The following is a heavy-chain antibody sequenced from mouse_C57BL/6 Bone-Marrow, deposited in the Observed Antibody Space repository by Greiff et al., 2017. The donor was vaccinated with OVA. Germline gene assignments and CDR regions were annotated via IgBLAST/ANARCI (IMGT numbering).Heavy chain of an antibody. V-gene: IGHV1-78*01. CDR1: GYTFTDHT. Sequence: LQESDAELVKPGASVKISCKVSGYTFTDHTIHWMKQRPEQGLEWIGYIYPRDGSTKYNEKFKGKATLTADKSSSTAYMQLNSLTSEDSAVYFGAKGWDRAWFAYWGQGTLVTVSA. CDR3: AKGWDRAWFAY. D-gene: IGHD3-3*01. J-gene: IGHJ3*01. CDR2: IYPRDGST.